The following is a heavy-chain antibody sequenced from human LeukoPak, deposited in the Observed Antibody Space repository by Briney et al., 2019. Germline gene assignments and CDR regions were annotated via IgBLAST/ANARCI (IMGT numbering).Heavy chain of an antibody. CDR3: ARVTYYYDSSGLLGP. Sequence: ASVKVSCKASGYTFTGYYMHWVRQAPGQGLEWMGWINPNSGGTNYAQKFQGRVTMTRDTSISTAYMELSRLRSDDTAVYYCARVTYYYDSSGLLGPWGQGTLVTVSS. CDR2: INPNSGGT. CDR1: GYTFTGYY. D-gene: IGHD3-22*01. V-gene: IGHV1-2*02. J-gene: IGHJ5*02.